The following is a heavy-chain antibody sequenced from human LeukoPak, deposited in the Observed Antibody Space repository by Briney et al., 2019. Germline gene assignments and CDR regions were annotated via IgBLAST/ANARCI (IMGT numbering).Heavy chain of an antibody. D-gene: IGHD6-13*01. V-gene: IGHV3-20*04. CDR3: ARDLGGYGYGSDAFDI. Sequence: PGGSLRLSCAASGFTFDDFGISWVRQAPGKGLEWVSGINWNGGSTGYANSVKGRFTISRDNAKNSLYLQMNSLRAEGTALYYCARDLGGYGYGSDAFDIWGQGTMVTVSS. CDR1: GFTFDDFG. CDR2: INWNGGST. J-gene: IGHJ3*02.